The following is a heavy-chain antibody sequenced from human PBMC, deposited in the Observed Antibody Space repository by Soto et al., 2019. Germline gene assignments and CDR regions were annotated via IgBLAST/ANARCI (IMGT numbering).Heavy chain of an antibody. V-gene: IGHV1-2*04. CDR2: INPNSGGT. CDR3: ARVPMYSSSGYYYYYGMDV. J-gene: IGHJ6*02. Sequence: ASVKVSCKASGYTFTGYYMHWVRQAPGQGLEWMGWINPNSGGTNYAQKFQGWVTMTRDTSISTAYMELGRLRSDDTAVYYCARVPMYSSSGYYYYYGMDVWGQGTTVTVSS. CDR1: GYTFTGYY. D-gene: IGHD6-6*01.